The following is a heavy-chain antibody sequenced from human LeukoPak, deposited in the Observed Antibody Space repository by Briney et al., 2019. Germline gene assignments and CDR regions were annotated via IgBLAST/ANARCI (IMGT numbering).Heavy chain of an antibody. J-gene: IGHJ2*01. Sequence: GESLKISCKGPGYSFTSYWIGWVRQMPGKGLEWMGIIYPGDSDTRYSPSFQGQVTISADKSINTAFVQWSSLKASDTAIYYCARRTPEYTNRWYFDLWGRGTLVTVSS. CDR1: GYSFTSYW. V-gene: IGHV5-51*01. CDR3: ARRTPEYTNRWYFDL. D-gene: IGHD6-6*01. CDR2: IYPGDSDT.